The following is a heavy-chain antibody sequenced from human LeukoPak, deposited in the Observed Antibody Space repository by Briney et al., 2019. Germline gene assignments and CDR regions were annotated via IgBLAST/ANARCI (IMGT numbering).Heavy chain of an antibody. CDR2: IFYTGNT. CDR1: GGSISTFY. V-gene: IGHV4-59*08. Sequence: SETLSLTCTVSGGSISTFYWSWIRQPPGKGLEWIAYIFYTGNTNYNPSLKGRVTISVDTSKNQFSLKLNSVTAADTAVYYCARHPFSDGFDIWGQGTMVTVSS. CDR3: ARHPFSDGFDI. J-gene: IGHJ3*02.